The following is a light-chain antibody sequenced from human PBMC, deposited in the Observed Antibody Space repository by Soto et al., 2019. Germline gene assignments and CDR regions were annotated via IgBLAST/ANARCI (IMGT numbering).Light chain of an antibody. Sequence: DIQMTQSPSTLSASVGDRITITCRASQSVSGSWAWFRQKPGKAPKLLIYDASSLESGVPSRFSGRGSGTEFTLTISSLQPDDCATYYCHTYNSYSLHTFGQGTKLEIK. CDR2: DAS. V-gene: IGKV1-5*01. J-gene: IGKJ2*01. CDR1: QSVSGS. CDR3: HTYNSYSLHT.